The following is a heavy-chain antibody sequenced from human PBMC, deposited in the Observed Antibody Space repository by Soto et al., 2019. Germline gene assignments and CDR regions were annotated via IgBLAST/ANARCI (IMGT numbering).Heavy chain of an antibody. D-gene: IGHD2-15*01. CDR3: ARDGCSGSNCLTWFDP. CDR1: GYTFTSYD. Sequence: GASVKVSCRASGYTFTSYDINWVRQAPGQGLEWMGWMKPYSGDTGYEQKFQGRVTMTRNTSISTAYMELSSVISEDTAIYYCARDGCSGSNCLTWFDPWGQGTLVTVSS. V-gene: IGHV1-8*02. J-gene: IGHJ5*02. CDR2: MKPYSGDT.